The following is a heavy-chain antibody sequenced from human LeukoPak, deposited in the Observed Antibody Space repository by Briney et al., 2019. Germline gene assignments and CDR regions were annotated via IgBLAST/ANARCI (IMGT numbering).Heavy chain of an antibody. J-gene: IGHJ6*03. Sequence: SQTLSLTCSVSGASISRGSYYWSWIRQPAGKGLEWIGRIYTSGATNYNPSLESRVTISVDTSQNQLSLRLTSVTVADTAIYYCARESCNGASCFRAEGFYYFYMDVWGKGTTVTVSS. V-gene: IGHV4-61*02. CDR1: GASISRGSYY. CDR3: ARESCNGASCFRAEGFYYFYMDV. D-gene: IGHD2-2*01. CDR2: IYTSGAT.